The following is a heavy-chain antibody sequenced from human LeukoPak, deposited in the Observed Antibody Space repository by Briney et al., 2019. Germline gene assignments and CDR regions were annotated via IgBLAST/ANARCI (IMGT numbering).Heavy chain of an antibody. CDR3: AREGPTATSIDY. J-gene: IGHJ4*02. D-gene: IGHD2-21*02. Sequence: SETLSLTCTVSGGSISSYYWSWIRQPPGKGLEWLRYIYCSGNSDYNPSLKSRVTISVDTSKNQFSLKLRSVTAADTAVYYCAREGPTATSIDYWGQGTLVTVSS. CDR2: IYCSGNS. V-gene: IGHV4-59*01. CDR1: GGSISSYY.